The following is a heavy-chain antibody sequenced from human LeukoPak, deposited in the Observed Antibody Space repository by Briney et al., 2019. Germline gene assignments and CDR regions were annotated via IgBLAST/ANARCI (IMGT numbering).Heavy chain of an antibody. CDR2: IYSGGST. Sequence: QPGGSLRLSCAASGFTVSSNYMSWVRQAPGKGLEWVSIIYSGGSTYYADSVKGRFTISRDNSKNTLYLQMNSLRAEDTAVYYCARERDYYDSSDYSCWGQGTLVTVSS. J-gene: IGHJ4*02. D-gene: IGHD3-22*01. V-gene: IGHV3-53*01. CDR3: ARERDYYDSSDYSC. CDR1: GFTVSSNY.